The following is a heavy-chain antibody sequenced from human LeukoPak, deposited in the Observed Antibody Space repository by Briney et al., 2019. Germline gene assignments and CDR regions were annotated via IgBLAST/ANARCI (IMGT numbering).Heavy chain of an antibody. CDR2: ISRSGSSM. CDR1: GFTFSSYE. V-gene: IGHV3-48*03. Sequence: AGGSLRLSCAASGFTFSSYEMNWVRQAPGKGLEGVSYISRSGSSMYYADSVKGRFTISRDNAKNSLYLQMNSLRAEDTAVYYCAREGVYDSSDYWGQGTLVTVSS. CDR3: AREGVYDSSDY. J-gene: IGHJ4*02. D-gene: IGHD3-22*01.